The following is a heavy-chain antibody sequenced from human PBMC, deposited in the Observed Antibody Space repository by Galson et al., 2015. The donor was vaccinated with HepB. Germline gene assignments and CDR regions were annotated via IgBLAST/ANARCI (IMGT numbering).Heavy chain of an antibody. CDR2: IRSKANSYAT. V-gene: IGHV3-73*01. Sequence: SLRLSCAASGFTFSGSAMHWVRQASGKGLEWVGRIRSKANSYATAYAASVKGRFTISRDDSKNTAYLQMNSLKTEDTAVYYCTTLITMVQGALGGVDVWGKGTTVTVSS. D-gene: IGHD3-10*01. J-gene: IGHJ6*04. CDR1: GFTFSGSA. CDR3: TTLITMVQGALGGVDV.